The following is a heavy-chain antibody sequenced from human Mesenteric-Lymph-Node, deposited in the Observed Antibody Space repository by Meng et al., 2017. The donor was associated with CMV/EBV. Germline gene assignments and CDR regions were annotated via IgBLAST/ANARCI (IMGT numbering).Heavy chain of an antibody. J-gene: IGHJ6*02. CDR1: GGSVSSGSHY. CDR3: ASGYCSSTNCNQSAVYYYYYAIDD. Sequence: PETLSLTCTVSGGSVSSGSHYWSWTRQPPGKGLEWIGHIYYSGSTNYNPSLKSQITIPMDTSQNQFSLKLSSVNAADTAVYYCASGYCSSTNCNQSAVYYYYYAIDDWGQGTTVTVSS. D-gene: IGHD2-2*01. CDR2: IYYSGST. V-gene: IGHV4-61*01.